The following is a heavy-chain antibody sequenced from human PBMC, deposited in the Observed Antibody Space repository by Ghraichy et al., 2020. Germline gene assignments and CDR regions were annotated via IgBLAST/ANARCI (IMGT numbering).Heavy chain of an antibody. Sequence: GGSLRLSCAATGFTFSKYGMHWVRQAPGKGLEWVALISYDGTNKYYADSVKGRLTISRDNSKNTLYLQMNSLRPEDTAVYFCAKDRESSSWYRGGYYYYYYGMDVWGQGTTVTVSS. D-gene: IGHD6-13*01. CDR1: GFTFSKYG. V-gene: IGHV3-30*18. CDR2: ISYDGTNK. J-gene: IGHJ6*02. CDR3: AKDRESSSWYRGGYYYYYYGMDV.